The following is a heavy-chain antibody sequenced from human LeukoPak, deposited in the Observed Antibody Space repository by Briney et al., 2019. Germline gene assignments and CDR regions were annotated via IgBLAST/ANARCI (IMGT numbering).Heavy chain of an antibody. J-gene: IGHJ6*04. CDR3: AELGITMIGGV. D-gene: IGHD3-10*02. V-gene: IGHV3-11*04. CDR1: GFTFSDYY. CDR2: ISSSGSTT. Sequence: PGGSLRLSCSASGFTFSDYYMSWIRQAPGKGLEWVSIISSSGSTTFYADSVKGRFTISRDNAKNSLYLQMNSLRAEDTAVYYCAELGITMIGGVWGKGTTVTISS.